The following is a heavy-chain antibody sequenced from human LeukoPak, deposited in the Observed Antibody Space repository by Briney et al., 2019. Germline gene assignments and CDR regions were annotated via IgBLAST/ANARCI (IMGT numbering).Heavy chain of an antibody. Sequence: GSGPTLVKPTQTLTLTCTFSGFSLSTSRVGVGWIRQPPGKALEWLALIYWDDDKRYSPSLKSRLTITKDTSKNQVVLIMTNMDPVDTGTYYCAHRQIQGIMFGGGGFDPWGQGTLVTVSS. D-gene: IGHD3-16*01. V-gene: IGHV2-5*02. CDR2: IYWDDDK. CDR1: GFSLSTSRVG. CDR3: AHRQIQGIMFGGGGFDP. J-gene: IGHJ5*02.